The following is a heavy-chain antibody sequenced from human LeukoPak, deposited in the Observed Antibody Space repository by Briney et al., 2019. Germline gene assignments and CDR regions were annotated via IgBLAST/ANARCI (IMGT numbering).Heavy chain of an antibody. CDR1: GFTFSIYA. Sequence: PGGSLRLPCAASGFTFSIYAMSWVRQAPGKGLEWVSTLTFSGGSTYYADSVKGRFTISRDNSKNTLYLQMNSLRVEDTAVYYCAKGRTEYAYTSDALDVWGHGTIITVSS. CDR3: AKGRTEYAYTSDALDV. D-gene: IGHD2-2*02. CDR2: LTFSGGST. V-gene: IGHV3-23*01. J-gene: IGHJ3*01.